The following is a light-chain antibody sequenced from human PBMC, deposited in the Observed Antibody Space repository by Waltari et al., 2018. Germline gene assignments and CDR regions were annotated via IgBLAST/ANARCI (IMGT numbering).Light chain of an antibody. CDR3: QQYNYWPQT. CDR1: QSVYSS. J-gene: IGKJ1*01. V-gene: IGKV3-15*01. Sequence: EIVMTQSPTTLSVSPGGRATLSYRASQSVYSSLAWYQQKPGQAPRLLIYATSTRATGIPARFSGSGSGTDYTLTISSLQSEDFEVYYCQQYNYWPQTFGQGTKVEIK. CDR2: ATS.